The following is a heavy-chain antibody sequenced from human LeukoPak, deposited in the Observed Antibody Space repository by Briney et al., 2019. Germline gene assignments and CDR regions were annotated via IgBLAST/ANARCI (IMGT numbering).Heavy chain of an antibody. CDR2: ISAYNGNT. J-gene: IGHJ4*02. D-gene: IGHD3-10*01. Sequence: ASVKVSCKASGYTFTSYDINWVRQATGQGLEWMGWISAYNGNTNYAQKLQGRVTMTTDTSTSTAYMELRSLRSDDTAVYYCARDYGSGRYGGYWGQGTLVTVSS. CDR1: GYTFTSYD. CDR3: ARDYGSGRYGGY. V-gene: IGHV1-18*01.